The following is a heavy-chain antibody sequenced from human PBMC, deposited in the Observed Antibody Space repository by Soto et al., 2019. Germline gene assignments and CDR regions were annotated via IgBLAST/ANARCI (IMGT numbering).Heavy chain of an antibody. CDR2: INAGNGNT. CDR1: GYTFTSYA. D-gene: IGHD1-26*01. CDR3: ARSQVGPTLASVPYNWFDP. Sequence: QVQLVQSGAEVKKPGASVKVSCKASGYTFTSYAMHRVRQAPGQRLEWMGWINAGNGNTKYSQKFQGRVTITRDTSASTAYMELSSLRSEDTAVYYCARSQVGPTLASVPYNWFDPWGQGTLVTVSS. V-gene: IGHV1-3*01. J-gene: IGHJ5*02.